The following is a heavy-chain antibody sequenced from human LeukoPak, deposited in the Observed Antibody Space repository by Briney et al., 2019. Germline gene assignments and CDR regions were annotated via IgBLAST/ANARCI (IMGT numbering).Heavy chain of an antibody. V-gene: IGHV1-18*01. J-gene: IGHJ4*02. D-gene: IGHD3-9*01. Sequence: GASVKVSCKASGYTFSNYGVTWVRQAPGQGLEWMGWISVYTGYTNYAQNFQGRVTMTTDTSTNTAHMELRSLTSDDTAVYFCARDGGYFDWPRPRPGKYYFDYWGQGTLVTVTS. CDR3: ARDGGYFDWPRPRPGKYYFDY. CDR2: ISVYTGYT. CDR1: GYTFSNYG.